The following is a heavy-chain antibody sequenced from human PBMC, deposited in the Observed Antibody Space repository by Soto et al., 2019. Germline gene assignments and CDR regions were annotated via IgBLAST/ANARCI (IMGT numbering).Heavy chain of an antibody. CDR2: IYYSGST. J-gene: IGHJ6*02. V-gene: IGHV4-39*02. Sequence: SVTLSLTCTVSGGYSRNSSYYWGWKSQPPGKGLEWIGSIYYSGSTYYNPSLKSRVTISVDTSKNQFSLKLSSVTAADTAVYYCARDTGPYYYYGMDVWGQGTTVTVSS. CDR1: GGYSRNSSYY. CDR3: ARDTGPYYYYGMDV. D-gene: IGHD4-17*01.